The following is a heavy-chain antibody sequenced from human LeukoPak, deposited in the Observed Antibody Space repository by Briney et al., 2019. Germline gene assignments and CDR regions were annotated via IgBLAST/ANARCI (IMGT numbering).Heavy chain of an antibody. J-gene: IGHJ6*03. CDR3: ARGVTGIYYYYYMDV. V-gene: IGHV1-2*02. CDR1: GGTFSSYA. D-gene: IGHD3-10*01. Sequence: ASVKVSCKASGGTFSSYAISWVRQAPGQGLEWMGGIIPNSGDTNYAQKFQGGVTMTRDTSISTAYMELSRLRSDDTAVYYCARGVTGIYYYYYMDVWGKGTTVTVSS. CDR2: IIPNSGDT.